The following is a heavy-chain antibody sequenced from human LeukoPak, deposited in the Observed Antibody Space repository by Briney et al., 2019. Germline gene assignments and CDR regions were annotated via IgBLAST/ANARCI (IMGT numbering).Heavy chain of an antibody. D-gene: IGHD6-13*01. CDR2: IYYSGST. Sequence: PSETLSLTCTVSGGSISSGDYYWSWIRQPPGKGLEWIGYIYYSGSTYYNPSLKSRVTISVDTSKNQFSLKLSSVTAADTAVYYCARTNSSSWYVPLAYWGQGTLVTVSS. V-gene: IGHV4-30-4*02. CDR1: GGSISSGDYY. CDR3: ARTNSSSWYVPLAY. J-gene: IGHJ4*02.